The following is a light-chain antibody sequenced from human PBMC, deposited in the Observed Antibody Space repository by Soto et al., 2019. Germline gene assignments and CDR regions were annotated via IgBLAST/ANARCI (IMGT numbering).Light chain of an antibody. CDR2: DVN. CDR1: SSDIGAYNF. V-gene: IGLV2-14*03. J-gene: IGLJ2*01. Sequence: QSALTQPASVSGSPGQSITISYTGTSSDIGAYNFVSWYQQHPGKAPKLMLYDVNIRPSGVSNRFSGSKSCNTASLTISGLQAEDEADYYCTSWTTSTTMIFGRGTKLTVL. CDR3: TSWTTSTTMI.